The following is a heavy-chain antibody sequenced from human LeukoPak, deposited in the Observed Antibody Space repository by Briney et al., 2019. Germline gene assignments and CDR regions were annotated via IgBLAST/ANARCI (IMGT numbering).Heavy chain of an antibody. CDR3: VKDNEAGGSPFDR. J-gene: IGHJ4*02. D-gene: IGHD1-1*01. CDR2: ISSSASII. V-gene: IGHV3-48*03. CDR1: GFTFSSYE. Sequence: QPGGSLRLSCAASGFTFSSYEMNWVRQAPGKGLEWVSYISSSASIIYYADSVKGRFTISRDNAKNSLYLQMNSLRAEDTAVYYCVKDNEAGGSPFDRWGQGTLVTVSS.